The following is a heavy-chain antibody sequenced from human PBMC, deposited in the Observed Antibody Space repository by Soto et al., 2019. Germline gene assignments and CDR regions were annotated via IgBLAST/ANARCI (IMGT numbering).Heavy chain of an antibody. V-gene: IGHV1-69*13. CDR1: GCTFSSYA. Sequence: SVKVSCKASGCTFSSYAISCVRQAPGQGLEWMGGIIPTFGTANYAQKFQGRVTITADESTSTAYMELRNLRSEDTAVYYCARGVHYDSSGYYYFYWGQGTLVTVSS. CDR3: ARGVHYDSSGYYYFY. J-gene: IGHJ4*02. D-gene: IGHD3-22*01. CDR2: IIPTFGTA.